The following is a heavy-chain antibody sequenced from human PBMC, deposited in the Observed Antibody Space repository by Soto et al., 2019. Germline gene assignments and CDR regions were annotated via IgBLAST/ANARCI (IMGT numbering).Heavy chain of an antibody. V-gene: IGHV1-3*01. CDR3: ARAGDDCSTTSCYMIDY. Sequence: ASVKVSCKASGYTFTTYAIHWVRQAPGQRLEWMGWINAGNGKTKYSQKFQDRVTITRDTSATTAYMELSSLTSEDTAVYYCARAGDDCSTTSCYMIDYWGQGTLVTVSS. CDR1: GYTFTTYA. D-gene: IGHD2-2*02. J-gene: IGHJ4*02. CDR2: INAGNGKT.